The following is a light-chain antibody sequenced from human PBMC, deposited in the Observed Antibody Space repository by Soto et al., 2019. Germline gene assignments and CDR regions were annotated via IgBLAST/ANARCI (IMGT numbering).Light chain of an antibody. CDR1: QSVTSNY. CDR3: QQFHRSPRT. V-gene: IGKV3-20*01. Sequence: EIVLTQSPGTLSLSPGERATLSCRASQSVTSNYLAWYQQKPGQAPRLLIYSASSRATGIPDRFSGSGSGTDFTLTISRLEPEDFEVYYCQQFHRSPRTFGQGTKVEIK. CDR2: SAS. J-gene: IGKJ1*01.